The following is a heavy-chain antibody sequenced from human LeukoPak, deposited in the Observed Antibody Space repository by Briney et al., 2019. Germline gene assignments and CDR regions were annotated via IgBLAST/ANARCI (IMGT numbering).Heavy chain of an antibody. J-gene: IGHJ4*02. CDR3: GRDSGRLGDY. V-gene: IGHV3-21*01. Sequence: GSLRHSCAASGFTLNSHSMDWVRQAPGKGLGWVSSISSSSSYIYYAVSVKGRYTMSRDNAKNSLYLQKNRLRAEDTAVYYCGRDSGRLGDYWGQGTLVTVSS. CDR1: GFTLNSHS. CDR2: ISSSSSYI. D-gene: IGHD6-19*01.